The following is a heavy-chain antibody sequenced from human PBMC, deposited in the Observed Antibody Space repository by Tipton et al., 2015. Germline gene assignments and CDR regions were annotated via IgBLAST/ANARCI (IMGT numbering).Heavy chain of an antibody. CDR1: GFTSSDHY. J-gene: IGHJ4*02. CDR2: IKPDGSDT. CDR3: ARSSISIHPITKMPLVIVPPDY. D-gene: IGHD3-3*01. V-gene: IGHV3-7*01. Sequence: GSLRLSCAASGFTSSDHYMEWVRQAPGKGLEWVAHIKPDGSDTYYVDSVKGRFTVSRDNAKDSLYLQMNSLRDEDTAVYSCARSSISIHPITKMPLVIVPPDYWGQGTLVTVSS.